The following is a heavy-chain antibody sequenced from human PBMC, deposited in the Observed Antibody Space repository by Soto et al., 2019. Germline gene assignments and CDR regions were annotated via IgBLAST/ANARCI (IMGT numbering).Heavy chain of an antibody. V-gene: IGHV3-23*01. CDR2: IVGSGDFT. J-gene: IGHJ4*02. D-gene: IGHD6-19*01. CDR1: GFTFSNYA. Sequence: EVQLLESGGGLVQPGGSLRLSCAASGFTFSNYAVSWVRQAPGKGLEWVSTIVGSGDFTYYADSVKGRFAISRDNSKNTQYLQMNSLRADDTALYYCAERPVSGWFYFDYWGQGTLVTVSS. CDR3: AERPVSGWFYFDY.